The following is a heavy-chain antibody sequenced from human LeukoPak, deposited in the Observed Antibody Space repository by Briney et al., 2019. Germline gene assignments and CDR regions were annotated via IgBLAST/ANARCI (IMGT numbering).Heavy chain of an antibody. D-gene: IGHD3-3*01. CDR3: ARDNTIFGVVIGWFDP. V-gene: IGHV4-59*01. Sequence: PSETLSLTCTVSGGSISSYYWSWIRQPPGKGLEWIGYIYYSGSTNYNPSLKTRVTISVDTSKNQFSLKLSSVTAADTAVYYCARDNTIFGVVIGWFDPWGQGTLVTVSS. CDR1: GGSISSYY. CDR2: IYYSGST. J-gene: IGHJ5*02.